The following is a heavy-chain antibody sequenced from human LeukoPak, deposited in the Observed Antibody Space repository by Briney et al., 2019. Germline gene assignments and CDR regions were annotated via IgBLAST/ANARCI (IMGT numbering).Heavy chain of an antibody. Sequence: VASVKVSFKSSGYTFTVYYMHWVRQAPGQGLEWMGWINPNSGGTNYAQKFQGRVTITRDTSISTAYMELSRLRSDDTAVYYCARDQVSWRYSSGWYRLWGQGTLVTVSS. CDR3: ARDQVSWRYSSGWYRL. V-gene: IGHV1-2*02. D-gene: IGHD6-19*01. CDR2: INPNSGGT. J-gene: IGHJ4*02. CDR1: GYTFTVYY.